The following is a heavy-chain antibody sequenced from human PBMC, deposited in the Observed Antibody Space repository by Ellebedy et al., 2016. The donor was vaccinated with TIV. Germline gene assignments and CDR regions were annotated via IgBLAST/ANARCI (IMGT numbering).Heavy chain of an antibody. CDR2: IAGSGA. CDR1: GFTFSPYA. V-gene: IGHV3-23*01. Sequence: PGGSLRLSCSASGFTFSPYAMAWVRQAPGKGLEWVSGIAGSGAEKYADSVKGRFTISRDNSKRTVDLQMRSVRAEDTAVYCCAKDRTSGDGYWVFDSWGQGTMVSVSS. CDR3: AKDRTSGDGYWVFDS. J-gene: IGHJ4*02. D-gene: IGHD2-21*02.